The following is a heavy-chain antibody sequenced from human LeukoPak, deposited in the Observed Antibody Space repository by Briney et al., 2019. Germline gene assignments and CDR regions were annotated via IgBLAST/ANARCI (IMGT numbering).Heavy chain of an antibody. Sequence: GGSLRLSCAASGFTFSSYEMNWVRQAPGKGLEWVSYISSSGSTIYYADSVKGRFTISRDNAKNSLYLQMNSLRAEDTAVYYCARVGRIVVVPAASSNYYGMDVWGQGTTVTVSS. CDR1: GFTFSSYE. CDR3: ARVGRIVVVPAASSNYYGMDV. CDR2: ISSSGSTI. V-gene: IGHV3-48*03. J-gene: IGHJ6*02. D-gene: IGHD2-2*01.